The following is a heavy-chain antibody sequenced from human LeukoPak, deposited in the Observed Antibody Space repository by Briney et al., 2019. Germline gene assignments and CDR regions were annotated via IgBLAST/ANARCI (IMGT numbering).Heavy chain of an antibody. Sequence: SETLSLTCTVSGGSISSYYWSWIRQPPGKGLEWIGYIYYSGSTNYNPSLKSRVTISVGTSKNQFSLKLSSVTAADTAVYYCAGFRVAGQVGYWGQGTLVTVSS. CDR1: GGSISSYY. D-gene: IGHD3-3*01. V-gene: IGHV4-59*01. CDR3: AGFRVAGQVGY. CDR2: IYYSGST. J-gene: IGHJ4*02.